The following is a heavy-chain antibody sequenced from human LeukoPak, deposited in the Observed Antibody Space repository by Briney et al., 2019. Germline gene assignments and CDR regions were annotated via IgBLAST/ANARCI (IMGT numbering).Heavy chain of an antibody. CDR2: ISYYGSNK. D-gene: IGHD2-2*01. Sequence: GGSLRLSCAASGFTFSSYGMQWVSQAPGRGREWVAVISYYGSNKHYADSVKERCTISRDNSNNTMYLQMNSLSAEDTAVYDCAKDSLKYGSSTSCFNWFDPWGQGTLVTVSS. CDR1: GFTFSSYG. CDR3: AKDSLKYGSSTSCFNWFDP. J-gene: IGHJ5*02. V-gene: IGHV3-30*18.